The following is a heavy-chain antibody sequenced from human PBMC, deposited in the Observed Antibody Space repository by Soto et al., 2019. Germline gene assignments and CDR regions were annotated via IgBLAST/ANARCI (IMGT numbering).Heavy chain of an antibody. CDR3: ARLVDTADFDY. CDR2: IIPILGIA. D-gene: IGHD5-18*01. CDR1: GDTFSSYT. V-gene: IGHV1-69*02. Sequence: ASVKVSCKASGDTFSSYTMRWVRQAPGQGLEWMGRIIPILGIANYAQKFQGRVTITADKSTSTAYMELSSLRSEDTAVYYCARLVDTADFDYWGQGTLVTVSS. J-gene: IGHJ4*02.